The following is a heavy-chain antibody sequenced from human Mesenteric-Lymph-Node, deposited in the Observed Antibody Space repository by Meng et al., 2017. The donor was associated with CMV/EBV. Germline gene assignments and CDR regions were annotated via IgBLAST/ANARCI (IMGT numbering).Heavy chain of an antibody. V-gene: IGHV4-4*02. CDR1: GGSLSSSTW. CDR3: ASKGVVAAEYYFDY. J-gene: IGHJ4*02. Sequence: VSGGSLSSSTWWSWVRQPPGKGLEWIGEIYHSGSTNYNPSLKSRVTISVDKSKNQFSLKLSSVTAADTAVYYCASKGVVAAEYYFDYWGQGTLVTVSS. CDR2: IYHSGST. D-gene: IGHD6-13*01.